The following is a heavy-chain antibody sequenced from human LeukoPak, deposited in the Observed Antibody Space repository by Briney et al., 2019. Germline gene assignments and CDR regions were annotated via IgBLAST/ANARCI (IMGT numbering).Heavy chain of an antibody. V-gene: IGHV4-59*01. CDR1: GGSISSYY. CDR2: IYYSGST. CDR3: ARDAPYDYGGKGGLDY. J-gene: IGHJ4*02. D-gene: IGHD4-23*01. Sequence: SETLSLTCTVSGGSISSYYWSWIRQPPGKGLEWIGYIYYSGSTNYNPSLKSRVTISVDTSKNQFSLKLSSVTAADTAVYYCARDAPYDYGGKGGLDYWGQGTLVTVSS.